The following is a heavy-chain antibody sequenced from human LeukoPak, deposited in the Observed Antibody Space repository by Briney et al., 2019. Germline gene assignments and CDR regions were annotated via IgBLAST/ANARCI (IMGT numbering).Heavy chain of an antibody. CDR2: IYYSGST. J-gene: IGHJ4*02. Sequence: SETLSLTCTVSGGSISSYYWSWIRQPPGKGLEWIGYIYYSGSTNYNPSLKSRVTISVDTSKNQFSLKLSSVTAADTAVYYCARADYGDYTPIDYWGQGTLVTVSS. D-gene: IGHD4-17*01. CDR1: GGSISSYY. CDR3: ARADYGDYTPIDY. V-gene: IGHV4-59*08.